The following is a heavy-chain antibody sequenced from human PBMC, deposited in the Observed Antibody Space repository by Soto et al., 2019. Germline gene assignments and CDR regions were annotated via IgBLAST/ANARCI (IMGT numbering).Heavy chain of an antibody. V-gene: IGHV1-69*13. Sequence: GYTVKVSGRASECTFSRHAISLVRHSPGEGLEWMGGIIPIFGTANYAQKFQGRVTITADESTSTAYMELSSLRSEDTAVYYCARVTYYDYVSGSYRYGQIDYWGQGTLVPESS. CDR3: ARVTYYDYVSGSYRYGQIDY. D-gene: IGHD3-16*02. CDR1: ECTFSRHA. CDR2: IIPIFGTA. J-gene: IGHJ4*02.